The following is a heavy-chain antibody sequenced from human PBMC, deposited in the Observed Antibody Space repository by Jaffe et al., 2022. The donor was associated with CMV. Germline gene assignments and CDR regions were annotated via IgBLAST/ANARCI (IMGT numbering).Heavy chain of an antibody. J-gene: IGHJ6*02. Sequence: QVQLVESGGGVVQPGRSLRLSCAASGFTFSSYGMHWVRQAPGKGLEWVAVIWYDGSNKYYADSVKGRFTISRDNSKNTLYLQMNSLRAEDTAVYYCARDGGIVGATGNTRYYYYGMDVWGQGTTVTVSS. CDR3: ARDGGIVGATGNTRYYYYGMDV. D-gene: IGHD1-26*01. CDR1: GFTFSSYG. V-gene: IGHV3-33*01. CDR2: IWYDGSNK.